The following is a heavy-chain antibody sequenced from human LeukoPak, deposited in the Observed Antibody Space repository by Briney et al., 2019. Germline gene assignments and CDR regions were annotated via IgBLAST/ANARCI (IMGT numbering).Heavy chain of an antibody. Sequence: SDAMSLTRAHYGGSFRGYYWRWIRQPPRKGREWTGEINHSGSINYNPSLKSRVTISVDTSKNQFSLKLSSVTAADTAVYYCARGRMGYYYGSGSYHIDYWGQGNLVTVSS. V-gene: IGHV4-34*01. D-gene: IGHD3-10*01. CDR2: INHSGSI. CDR1: GGSFRGYY. J-gene: IGHJ4*02. CDR3: ARGRMGYYYGSGSYHIDY.